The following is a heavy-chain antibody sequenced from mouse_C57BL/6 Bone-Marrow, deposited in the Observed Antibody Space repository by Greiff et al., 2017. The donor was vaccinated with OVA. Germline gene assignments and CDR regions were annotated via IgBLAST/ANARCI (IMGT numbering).Heavy chain of an antibody. CDR2: IRSKSNNYAT. D-gene: IGHD2-5*01. Sequence: EVKLVESGGGLVQPKGSLKLSCAASGFSFNTYAMNWVRQAPGKGLEWVARIRSKSNNYATYYADSVKDRFTISRDDSESTLYLQMNNLKTEDTAMYYCVRHSNYFYAMDYWGQGTSVTVSS. CDR1: GFSFNTYA. CDR3: VRHSNYFYAMDY. J-gene: IGHJ4*01. V-gene: IGHV10-1*01.